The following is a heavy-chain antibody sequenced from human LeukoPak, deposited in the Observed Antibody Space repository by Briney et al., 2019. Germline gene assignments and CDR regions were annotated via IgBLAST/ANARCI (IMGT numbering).Heavy chain of an antibody. CDR2: IYPGDSDT. CDR3: ARHRGVPWTHLTTSNYYGMDV. Sequence: SGESLKISCKGSGYSFTSYWIGWVRQMPGKGLEWMGIIYPGDSDTRYSPSFQGQVTISADKSISTAYLQWSSLKASDTAMYYCARHRGVPWTHLTTSNYYGMDVWGQGTTVTVSS. D-gene: IGHD4-17*01. V-gene: IGHV5-51*01. CDR1: GYSFTSYW. J-gene: IGHJ6*02.